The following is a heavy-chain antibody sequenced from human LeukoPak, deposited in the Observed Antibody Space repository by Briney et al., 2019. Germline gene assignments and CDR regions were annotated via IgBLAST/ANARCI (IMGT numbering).Heavy chain of an antibody. D-gene: IGHD3-10*01. J-gene: IGHJ4*02. CDR1: GYTLTELS. V-gene: IGHV1-24*01. CDR2: FDPEDGET. Sequence: ASVKVSCKVSGYTLTELSMHWVRQAPGKGLEWMGGFDPEDGETIYAQKFQGRVTMTEDTSTDTAYMELSSLRSEDTAVYYCATEGSGSYYSWPAGEEYPFDYWGQGTLVTVSS. CDR3: ATEGSGSYYSWPAGEEYPFDY.